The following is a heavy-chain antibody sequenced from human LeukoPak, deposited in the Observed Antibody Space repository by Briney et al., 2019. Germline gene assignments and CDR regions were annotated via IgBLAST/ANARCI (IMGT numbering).Heavy chain of an antibody. V-gene: IGHV3-30-3*01. D-gene: IGHD3-10*01. J-gene: IGHJ4*02. CDR2: ISYDGSNK. Sequence: GTSLRLSCAASGFTFSSYATHWVRQAPGKGLEWLAVISYDGSNKYYADSVKGRFTISRDNSKNTLYLQMNSLRGEDTTVYYCARDPRPNYYGSGSYGFDYWGQGTLVTVSS. CDR3: ARDPRPNYYGSGSYGFDY. CDR1: GFTFSSYA.